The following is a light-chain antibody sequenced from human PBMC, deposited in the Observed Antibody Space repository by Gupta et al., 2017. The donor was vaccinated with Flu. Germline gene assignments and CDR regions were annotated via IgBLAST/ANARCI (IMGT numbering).Light chain of an antibody. Sequence: GDRVTITCRASQSISSWLAWYQQKPGKAPKLLIYKASSLESGVPSRFSGSGSGTEFTLTIRSLQPDDFATYYCQQYNSYALTFGGGTKVEIK. CDR3: QQYNSYALT. J-gene: IGKJ4*01. CDR1: QSISSW. CDR2: KAS. V-gene: IGKV1-5*03.